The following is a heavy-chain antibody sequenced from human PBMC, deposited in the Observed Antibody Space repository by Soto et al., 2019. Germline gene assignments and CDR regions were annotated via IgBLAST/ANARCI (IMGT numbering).Heavy chain of an antibody. CDR1: GYTFTSYG. Sequence: ASVKVSCKASGYTFTSYGISWVRQAPGQGLEWMGWISAYNGNTNYAQKLQGRVTMTTDTSTSTAYMELRSLRSDDTAVYYCARDTYYYDSSGYPRDYYYYYGMDVWGKGTTVTVSS. CDR3: ARDTYYYDSSGYPRDYYYYYGMDV. V-gene: IGHV1-18*04. CDR2: ISAYNGNT. J-gene: IGHJ6*04. D-gene: IGHD3-22*01.